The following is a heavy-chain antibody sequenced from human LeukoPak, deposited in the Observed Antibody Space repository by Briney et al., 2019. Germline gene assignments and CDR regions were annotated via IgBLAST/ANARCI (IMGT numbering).Heavy chain of an antibody. CDR2: IYYSGST. CDR3: ARHGNYGPAYFDF. V-gene: IGHV4-59*08. CDR1: GGSISSYY. D-gene: IGHD3-10*01. J-gene: IGHJ4*02. Sequence: SETLSLTCTVSGGSISSYYWSWTRQPPGKGLEWIGYIYYSGSTTYNPSLKSRVTISVDTSKNQFSLKLSSVTAADTAVYYCARHGNYGPAYFDFWGQGTLVTVSS.